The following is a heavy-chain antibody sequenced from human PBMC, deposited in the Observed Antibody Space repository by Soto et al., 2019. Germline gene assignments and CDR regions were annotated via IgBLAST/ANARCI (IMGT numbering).Heavy chain of an antibody. CDR3: ASNRPYSSGYYYRYYYYGMDV. D-gene: IGHD3-22*01. V-gene: IGHV4-59*12. Sequence: SETLSLTCNVSGASIYTYYWNWIRQSPGKGLEWIGYISDGGSTNYNPSLESRVTISLDTSKNQFSLKLSSVTAADTAVYYCASNRPYSSGYYYRYYYYGMDVWGQGTTVTVSS. CDR2: ISDGGST. CDR1: GASIYTYY. J-gene: IGHJ6*02.